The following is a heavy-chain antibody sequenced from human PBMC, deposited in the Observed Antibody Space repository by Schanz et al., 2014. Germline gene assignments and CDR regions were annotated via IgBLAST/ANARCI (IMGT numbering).Heavy chain of an antibody. CDR2: ISGSGGST. V-gene: IGHV3-23*04. J-gene: IGHJ4*02. CDR3: ARGGPAYYFDD. Sequence: EVQLVESGGGVVQPGRSLRLSCAASGFTFSTHAMHWVRQAPGKGLEWVIVISGSGGSTYYADSVRGRFTMSRDNSKNTVYIQMNSLRAEDTAVYYCARGGPAYYFDDWGQGTLVTVSS. CDR1: GFTFSTHA.